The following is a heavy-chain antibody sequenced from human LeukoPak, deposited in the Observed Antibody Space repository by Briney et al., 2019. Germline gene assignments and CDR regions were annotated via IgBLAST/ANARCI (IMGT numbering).Heavy chain of an antibody. CDR3: ARENTGAAGWFDP. CDR2: INHSGST. V-gene: IGHV4-34*01. J-gene: IGHJ5*02. D-gene: IGHD1-14*01. CDR1: GGSFSGYY. Sequence: SETLSLTCAVYGGSFSGYYWSWIRQPPGKGLEWIGEINHSGSTNYNPSLKSRVTISVDTSKNQFSLKLSSVTAADTAIYYCARENTGAAGWFDPWGQGTLVTVSS.